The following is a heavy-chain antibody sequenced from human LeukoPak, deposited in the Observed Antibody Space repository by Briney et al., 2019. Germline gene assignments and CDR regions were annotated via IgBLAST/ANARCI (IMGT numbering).Heavy chain of an antibody. J-gene: IGHJ4*02. CDR3: AKEGCTRCTPFVDY. Sequence: GGSLRLSCAASGFTFSSWAMSWVRQAPGKGLEWVSAVSPSGDTTHYADSVKGRFTISRDNSKNTLYLQMNSLRAEDTAVYYCAKEGCTRCTPFVDYWGQGILVTVSS. CDR2: VSPSGDTT. D-gene: IGHD2-2*01. CDR1: GFTFSSWA. V-gene: IGHV3-23*01.